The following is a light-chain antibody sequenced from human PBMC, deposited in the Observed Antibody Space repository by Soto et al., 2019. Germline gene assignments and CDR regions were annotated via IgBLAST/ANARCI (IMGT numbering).Light chain of an antibody. CDR3: CSYADNFFVV. CDR1: RSDVGGYNY. J-gene: IGLJ2*01. CDR2: DVS. V-gene: IGLV2-11*01. Sequence: QSALTQPRSVSGSPGQSVTISCTGTRSDVGGYNYVSWYQQHPGKAPKVIIYDVSKRPSGVPDRFSGSKSDNTASLTISGLQAEDEADYYCCSYADNFFVVFGGGTKLTVL.